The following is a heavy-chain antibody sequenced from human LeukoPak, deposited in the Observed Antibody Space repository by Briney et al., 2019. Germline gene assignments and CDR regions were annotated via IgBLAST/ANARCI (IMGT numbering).Heavy chain of an antibody. CDR2: ISLTGTT. Sequence: SETLSLTCAVSGDSGSSHYWTWIQQPPGKGLEWIGYISLTGTTNYNPSLKSRVTISVDPFKSQFSLILTSVTAADTAVYYCARIESGGTYFYYYYMDVWGKGTAVTVSS. CDR1: GDSGSSHY. V-gene: IGHV4-59*02. CDR3: ARIESGGTYFYYYYMDV. D-gene: IGHD1-26*01. J-gene: IGHJ6*03.